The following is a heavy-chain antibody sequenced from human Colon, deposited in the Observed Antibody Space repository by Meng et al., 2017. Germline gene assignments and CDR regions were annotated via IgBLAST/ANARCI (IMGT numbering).Heavy chain of an antibody. CDR2: ISYDGSNK. J-gene: IGHJ4*02. CDR1: GFTFSSYA. CDR3: ARALNRDGYNYPDFDY. Sequence: GESLKISCAASGFTFSSYAMHWVRQAPGKGLEWVAVISYDGSNKYYADSVKGRFTISRDNSKNTLYLQMNSLRAEDTAVYYCARALNRDGYNYPDFDYWGQGTLVTVSS. V-gene: IGHV3-30*04. D-gene: IGHD5-24*01.